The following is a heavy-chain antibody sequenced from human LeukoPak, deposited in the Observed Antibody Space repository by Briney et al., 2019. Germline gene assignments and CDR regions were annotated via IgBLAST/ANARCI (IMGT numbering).Heavy chain of an antibody. Sequence: GGSLTLSCAASGFTFSYHWMTWVRQAPGKGLEWVANIKQDGSEKYYVDSVKGRFNISRDNGKNSLYLQMNSLRAEDTAVYYCAIKSSIAASKNWGQGTLVTVSS. V-gene: IGHV3-7*01. D-gene: IGHD6-25*01. CDR2: IKQDGSEK. J-gene: IGHJ4*01. CDR1: GFTFSYHW. CDR3: AIKSSIAASKN.